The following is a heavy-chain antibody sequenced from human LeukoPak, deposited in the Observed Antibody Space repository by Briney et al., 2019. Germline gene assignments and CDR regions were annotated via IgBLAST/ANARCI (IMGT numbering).Heavy chain of an antibody. CDR2: IYTTGRT. CDR3: TRESLGLPCYFDF. Sequence: SQTLSLTCTVASGSISTGTYEWSWLRQPGGKGLEGIGRIYTTGRTHNNPSLKSRVTESVDTSHSQFSLKLNSVTAADTAVYYCTRESLGLPCYFDFWGQGTLVTVSS. D-gene: IGHD1-26*01. CDR1: SGSISTGTYE. V-gene: IGHV4-61*02. J-gene: IGHJ4*02.